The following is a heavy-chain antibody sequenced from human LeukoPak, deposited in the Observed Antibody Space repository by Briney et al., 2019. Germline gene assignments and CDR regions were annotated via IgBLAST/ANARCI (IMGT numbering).Heavy chain of an antibody. Sequence: PSETLSLTCAVYGGSFSGYYWSWIRQPPGKGLEWIGEINHSGSTNYNPSLKCRVTISVDTSKNQFSLKLSSVTAADTAVYYCARARRGVATTKGGSYFDYWGQGTLVTVSS. V-gene: IGHV4-34*01. CDR3: ARARRGVATTKGGSYFDY. D-gene: IGHD5-12*01. J-gene: IGHJ4*02. CDR1: GGSFSGYY. CDR2: INHSGST.